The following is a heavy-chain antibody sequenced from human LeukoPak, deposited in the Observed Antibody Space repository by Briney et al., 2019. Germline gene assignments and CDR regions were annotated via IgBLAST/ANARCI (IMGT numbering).Heavy chain of an antibody. CDR3: ARGAQWLVLGPFAFDI. CDR2: ISGYNGNT. V-gene: IGHV1-18*01. D-gene: IGHD6-19*01. CDR1: GYTFTTYN. Sequence: ASVKVSCKASGYTFTTYNINWVRQAPGQGLEWMGWISGYNGNTNYAQKLQGRVTMTTDTSTSTAYMELRSLRSDDTAVYYCARGAQWLVLGPFAFDIWGQGTMVTVSS. J-gene: IGHJ3*02.